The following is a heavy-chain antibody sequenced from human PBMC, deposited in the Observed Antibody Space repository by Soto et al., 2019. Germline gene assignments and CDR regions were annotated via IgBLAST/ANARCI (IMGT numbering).Heavy chain of an antibody. CDR1: GFTFSSYA. D-gene: IGHD3-9*01. CDR2: ISGRGGST. J-gene: IGHJ3*02. V-gene: IGHV3-23*01. Sequence: EVQLLESGGGLVQPGGSLRLSCAASGFTFSSYAMSWVRQAPGKGLEWVSAISGRGGSTYYADSVKGRFTISRDNSKKTMYPAMNRLRAEETDVYYCEKEGKTYDILTGYTQQAFDIWGQGTMVTVSS. CDR3: EKEGKTYDILTGYTQQAFDI.